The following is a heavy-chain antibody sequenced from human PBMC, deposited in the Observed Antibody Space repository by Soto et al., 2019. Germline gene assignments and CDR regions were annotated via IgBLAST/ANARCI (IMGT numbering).Heavy chain of an antibody. Sequence: SETLSLTCTVSGGSISSSSYYWGWIRQPPGKGLEWIGSIYYSGSTYYNPSLKSRVTISVDTSKNQFSLKLSSVTAADTAVYYCANLGADSGYDFHWGQGTLVTVSS. CDR3: ANLGADSGYDFH. V-gene: IGHV4-39*01. CDR1: GGSISSSSYY. D-gene: IGHD5-12*01. J-gene: IGHJ4*02. CDR2: IYYSGST.